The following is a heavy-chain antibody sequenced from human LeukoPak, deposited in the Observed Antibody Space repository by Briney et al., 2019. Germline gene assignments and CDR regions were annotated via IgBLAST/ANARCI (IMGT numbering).Heavy chain of an antibody. CDR3: ARYWGTVGAFDI. D-gene: IGHD7-27*01. CDR1: GFTFSSYG. J-gene: IGHJ3*02. V-gene: IGHV3-30*19. Sequence: PGGSLRLSCAASGFTFSSYGMHWVRQAPGKGLEWVAVISYDGSNKYYADSVKGRFTISRDNSKNTLYLQMNSLRAEDTAVYYCARYWGTVGAFDIWGQGTMVTVSS. CDR2: ISYDGSNK.